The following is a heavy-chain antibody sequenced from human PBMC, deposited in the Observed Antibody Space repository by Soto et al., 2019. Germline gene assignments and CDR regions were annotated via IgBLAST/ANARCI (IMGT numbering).Heavy chain of an antibody. Sequence: AASVKVSCKASGYTFTRYGISWVRQAPGQGLEWMGWISGYNGDTTYAQKFQGRVTMTIDTSTSTAYMELRSLTSDDTAVYYCAKNGQPPYYYCGLDVWGQGTKVTVSS. J-gene: IGHJ6*02. D-gene: IGHD2-8*01. CDR1: GYTFTRYG. CDR3: AKNGQPPYYYCGLDV. CDR2: ISGYNGDT. V-gene: IGHV1-18*01.